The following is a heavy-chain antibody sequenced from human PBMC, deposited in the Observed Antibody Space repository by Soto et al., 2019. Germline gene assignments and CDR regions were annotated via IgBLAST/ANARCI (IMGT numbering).Heavy chain of an antibody. Sequence: QVQLQQWGAGLLKPSETLSLTCAVYGGSFSGYYWSWIRQPPGKGLEWIGEINHSGSTNYNPSLKSQVTISVDTSKTQFSLKLSSVTAADTAVYYCARGGQGAAAAGTRWFDPWGQGTLVTVSS. J-gene: IGHJ5*02. CDR1: GGSFSGYY. CDR2: INHSGST. CDR3: ARGGQGAAAAGTRWFDP. V-gene: IGHV4-34*01. D-gene: IGHD6-13*01.